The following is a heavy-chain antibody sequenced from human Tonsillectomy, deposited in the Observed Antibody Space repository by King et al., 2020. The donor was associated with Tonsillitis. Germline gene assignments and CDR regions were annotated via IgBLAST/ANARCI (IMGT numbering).Heavy chain of an antibody. Sequence: VQLVESGGGLVQPGGSLRLSCAASGFTYSNHDMHWVRQRPGKGLEWVSAIGTAGDTYYPASVKGRFTISRENDKNSLYLQMNSLRAEDTAVYYCARGDTVSTSPDFWGQGILVAVSS. V-gene: IGHV3-13*01. J-gene: IGHJ4*02. CDR3: ARGDTVSTSPDF. D-gene: IGHD5/OR15-5a*01. CDR2: IGTAGDT. CDR1: GFTYSNHD.